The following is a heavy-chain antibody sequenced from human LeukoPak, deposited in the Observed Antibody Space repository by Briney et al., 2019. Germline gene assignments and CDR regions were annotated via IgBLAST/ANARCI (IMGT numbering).Heavy chain of an antibody. Sequence: PGGSLILSCAASGFTFSSYAMHWVRQAPGKGLEYVSAISSNGGSTYYANSVKGRFTISRDNSKNTLYLQMGSLRAEDMAVYYCARDIYDILTGYYSPLGYWGQGTLVTVSS. CDR1: GFTFSSYA. CDR2: ISSNGGST. J-gene: IGHJ4*02. D-gene: IGHD3-9*01. CDR3: ARDIYDILTGYYSPLGY. V-gene: IGHV3-64*01.